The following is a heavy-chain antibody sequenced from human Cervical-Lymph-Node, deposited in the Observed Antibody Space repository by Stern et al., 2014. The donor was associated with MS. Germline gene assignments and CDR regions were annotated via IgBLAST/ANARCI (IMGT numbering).Heavy chain of an antibody. Sequence: VQLVESGGGVVQPGRSLRLSCAASGFIFSSYNMHWVRQAPGKGLVWVAVIWYDGSFKSYADSVRGRFTISRDNSQNTVFLQMNNLRAEDTAVYYCARGRNRDGDNFVGPGGQGTLVTVSS. CDR3: ARGRNRDGDNFVGP. CDR1: GFIFSSYN. CDR2: IWYDGSFK. V-gene: IGHV3-33*01. D-gene: IGHD5-24*01. J-gene: IGHJ5*02.